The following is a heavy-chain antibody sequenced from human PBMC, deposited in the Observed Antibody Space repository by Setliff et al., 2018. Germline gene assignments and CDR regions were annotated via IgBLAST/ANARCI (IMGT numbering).Heavy chain of an antibody. D-gene: IGHD1-7*01. J-gene: IGHJ4*02. CDR3: AKPQVELRWGFES. CDR2: ISSNGGRM. Sequence: PGGSLRLSCAASGFTFISYAMHWVRQAPGKGLEYVSAISSNGGRMSYANSVKGRFIISRDISKNTLYLQMTSLRAEDTAVYYCAKPQVELRWGFESWGQGTPVTVSS. CDR1: GFTFISYA. V-gene: IGHV3-64*01.